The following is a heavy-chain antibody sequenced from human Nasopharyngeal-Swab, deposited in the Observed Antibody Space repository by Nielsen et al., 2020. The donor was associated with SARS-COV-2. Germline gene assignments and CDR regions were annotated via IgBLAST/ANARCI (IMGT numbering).Heavy chain of an antibody. Sequence: WIRQPPGKGLEWVGRIKSKTDGGTTDYAAPVKGRFTISRDDSKNTLYLQMNSLKTEDTAVYYCTTDRFPEQRLVIGMDVWGQGTTVTVSS. CDR3: TTDRFPEQRLVIGMDV. D-gene: IGHD6-13*01. J-gene: IGHJ6*02. V-gene: IGHV3-15*01. CDR2: IKSKTDGGTT.